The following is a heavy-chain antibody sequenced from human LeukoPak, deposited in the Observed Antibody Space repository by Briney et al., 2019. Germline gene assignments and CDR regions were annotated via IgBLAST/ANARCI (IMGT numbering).Heavy chain of an antibody. D-gene: IGHD4/OR15-4a*01. CDR1: GYTFTSYG. Sequence: ASVKVSCKASGYTFTSYGISWVRQAPGQGLEWMGWISAYNGNTNYAQKLQGRVTMTTDTSTSTAYMELRSLRSDDTAVYYCGGGGVGKTVMVENGSAPGGRETRATVSS. J-gene: IGHJ4*02. CDR3: GGGGVGKTVMVENGSAP. V-gene: IGHV1-18*01. CDR2: ISAYNGNT.